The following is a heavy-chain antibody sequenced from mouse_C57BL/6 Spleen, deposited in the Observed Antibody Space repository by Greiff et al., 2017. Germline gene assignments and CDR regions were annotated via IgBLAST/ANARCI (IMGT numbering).Heavy chain of an antibody. Sequence: DVQLQESGAELVKPGASVKLSCTASGFNIKDDYMHWVKQRPEQGLEWIGRIDPENGDTEYASKFQGKATITADTSSNTAYLQLSILTSEDTAVYYCTREYYYGSSPAFAYWGQGTLVTVSA. D-gene: IGHD1-1*01. J-gene: IGHJ3*01. CDR3: TREYYYGSSPAFAY. CDR1: GFNIKDDY. CDR2: IDPENGDT. V-gene: IGHV14-4*01.